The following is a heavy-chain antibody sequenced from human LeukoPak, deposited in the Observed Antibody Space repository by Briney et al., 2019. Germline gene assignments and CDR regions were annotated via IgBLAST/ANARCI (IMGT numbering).Heavy chain of an antibody. CDR2: IAGGDEST. D-gene: IGHD1-1*01. Sequence: GGPLTLPCAISGFIFNTNGMNWVPQSPGKGLGWLATIAGGDESTYYADSVKGRFAISRDNSKNTVFLHMNSLRVEDTAVYYCARGVYWSLDYWGQGTPVTVSS. J-gene: IGHJ4*02. CDR3: ARGVYWSLDY. CDR1: GFIFNTNG. V-gene: IGHV3-23*01.